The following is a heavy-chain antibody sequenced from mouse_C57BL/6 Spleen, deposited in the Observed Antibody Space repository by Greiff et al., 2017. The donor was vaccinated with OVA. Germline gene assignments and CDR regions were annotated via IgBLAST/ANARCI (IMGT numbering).Heavy chain of an antibody. CDR2: IDPNSGGT. Sequence: QVQLQQSGAELVKPGASVKLSCKASGYTFTSYWMHWVKQRPGRGLEWIGRIDPNSGGTKYNEKFKSKATLTVDKPSSTAYMQLSSLTSEDTAVYYCARPVVYDYDGWYFDVWGTGTTVTGSS. CDR3: ARPVVYDYDGWYFDV. CDR1: GYTFTSYW. V-gene: IGHV1-72*01. J-gene: IGHJ1*03. D-gene: IGHD2-4*01.